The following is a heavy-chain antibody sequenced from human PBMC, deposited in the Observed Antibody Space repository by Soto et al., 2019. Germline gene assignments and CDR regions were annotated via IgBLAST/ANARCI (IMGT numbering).Heavy chain of an antibody. CDR3: AKALFSTTVTNVVDY. CDR2: ISYDGSNK. CDR1: GFTFSSYG. Sequence: PGGSLRLSCAASGFTFSSYGMHWVRQAPGKGLEWVAVISYDGSNKYYADSVKGRFTISRDNSKNTLYLQMNSLRAEDTAVYYCAKALFSTTVTNVVDYWGQGTLVTVSS. V-gene: IGHV3-30*18. J-gene: IGHJ4*02. D-gene: IGHD4-17*01.